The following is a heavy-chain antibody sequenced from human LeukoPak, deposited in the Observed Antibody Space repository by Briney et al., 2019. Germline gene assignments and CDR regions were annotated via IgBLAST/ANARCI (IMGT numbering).Heavy chain of an antibody. D-gene: IGHD3-22*01. CDR3: ARQKYYYDSSGYYYYYYYMDV. J-gene: IGHJ6*03. CDR1: GFTFSDYA. V-gene: IGHV3-48*03. CDR2: ISSSGSTI. Sequence: GGSLRLSCAASGFTFSDYAMNWVRQAPGKGLEWVSYISSSGSTIYYADSVKGRFTISRDNAKNSLYLQMNSLRAEDTAVYYCARQKYYYDSSGYYYYYYYMDVWGKGTTVTVSS.